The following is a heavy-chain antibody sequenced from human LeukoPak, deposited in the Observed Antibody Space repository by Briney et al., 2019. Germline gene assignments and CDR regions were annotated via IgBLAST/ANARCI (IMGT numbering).Heavy chain of an antibody. CDR3: AKVGSGWYDVDY. CDR1: GFTFSTYG. CDR2: IYDGSNE. V-gene: IGHV3-30*02. Sequence: QSGGSLRLSCAASGFTFSTYGMHWVRQAPGKGLEWVTFIYDGSNENYADSVKGRFTISRDNSKNTLYLQMNSLRAEDTAVYYCAKVGSGWYDVDYWGQGTPVTVSS. D-gene: IGHD6-19*01. J-gene: IGHJ4*02.